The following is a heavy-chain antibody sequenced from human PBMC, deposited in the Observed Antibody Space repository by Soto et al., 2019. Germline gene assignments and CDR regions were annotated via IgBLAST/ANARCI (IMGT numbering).Heavy chain of an antibody. CDR3: ARAVSTAGRDWYFDL. V-gene: IGHV4-31*03. CDR2: IYSSGST. Sequence: QVQLQESGPGLVKPSQTLSLTCTVSGGSISSGGYYWSWIRQHPGKGLEWIGYIYSSGSTHHKPSLKSRDIISLDMSKNQFSLKLSSVTAADTAVYYCARAVSTAGRDWYFDLWGRGTLVTVSS. J-gene: IGHJ2*01. CDR1: GGSISSGGYY. D-gene: IGHD6-13*01.